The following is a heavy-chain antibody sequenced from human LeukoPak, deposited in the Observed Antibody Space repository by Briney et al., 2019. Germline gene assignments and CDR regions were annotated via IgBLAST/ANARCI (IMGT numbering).Heavy chain of an antibody. CDR2: ISGSGENT. CDR3: ANGAAAGTPTVGDY. Sequence: GGSLRLSCAASGFTFSSYSMNWVRQAPGKGLEWVSVISGSGENTYYADSVKGRFTISRDNFKNTLYLQMNSLRAEDTAVYYCANGAAAGTPTVGDYWGQGTLVTVSS. J-gene: IGHJ4*02. CDR1: GFTFSSYS. V-gene: IGHV3-23*01. D-gene: IGHD6-13*01.